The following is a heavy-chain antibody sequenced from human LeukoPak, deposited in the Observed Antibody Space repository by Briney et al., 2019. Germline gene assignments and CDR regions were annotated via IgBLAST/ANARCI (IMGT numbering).Heavy chain of an antibody. CDR3: ARVRNQYYYGMDV. V-gene: IGHV3-33*08. CDR1: GGSISSSNW. Sequence: LSLTCAVSGGSISSSNWWSWVRQPPGKGLEWVAVIWYDGSNKYYADSVKGRFTISRDNSKNTLYLQMNSLRAEDTAVYYCARVRNQYYYGMDVWGQGTTVTVSS. D-gene: IGHD1-14*01. J-gene: IGHJ6*02. CDR2: IWYDGSNK.